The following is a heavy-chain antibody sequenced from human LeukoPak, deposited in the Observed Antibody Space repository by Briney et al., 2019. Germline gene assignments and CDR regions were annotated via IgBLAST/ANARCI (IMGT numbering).Heavy chain of an antibody. CDR3: ARDQYSSGWYPDY. CDR2: IYHSGST. J-gene: IGHJ4*02. D-gene: IGHD6-19*01. Sequence: SETLSLTCTVSGGSISSSNWWSWVRQPPGKGLEWIGEIYHSGSTNYNPSLKSRVTISVDKSKNQFSLKLSSVTAADTAVYYCARDQYSSGWYPDYWGQGTLVTVSS. CDR1: GGSISSSNW. V-gene: IGHV4-4*02.